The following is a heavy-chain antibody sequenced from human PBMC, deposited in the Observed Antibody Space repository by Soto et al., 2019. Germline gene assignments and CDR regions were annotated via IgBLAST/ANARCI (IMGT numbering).Heavy chain of an antibody. CDR3: ARGYGAADY. J-gene: IGHJ4*02. Sequence: EVQVVESGGGLVKPGGSLRLSCAASGFTFNTYNMNWVRQAPGKGLEWVSSISSTSSYIHYADSVKGRFTISRENAKNSLDLQMNSLTAEDTAVYYCARGYGAADYWGQGTLVTVSS. CDR1: GFTFNTYN. D-gene: IGHD3-16*01. V-gene: IGHV3-21*02. CDR2: ISSTSSYI.